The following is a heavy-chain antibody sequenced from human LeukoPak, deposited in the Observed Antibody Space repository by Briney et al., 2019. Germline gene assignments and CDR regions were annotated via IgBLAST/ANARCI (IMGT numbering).Heavy chain of an antibody. CDR2: IYNSGST. Sequence: SETLSLTCTVSGGSISSYYWSWIRQPPGKGLEWIGYIYNSGSTNYNPSLKSRVTISVDTSKNQFSLKLSSVTAADTAVYYCARHLGYYYDSSGYPERGDAFDIWGQGTMVTVS. D-gene: IGHD3-22*01. V-gene: IGHV4-59*08. CDR1: GGSISSYY. CDR3: ARHLGYYYDSSGYPERGDAFDI. J-gene: IGHJ3*02.